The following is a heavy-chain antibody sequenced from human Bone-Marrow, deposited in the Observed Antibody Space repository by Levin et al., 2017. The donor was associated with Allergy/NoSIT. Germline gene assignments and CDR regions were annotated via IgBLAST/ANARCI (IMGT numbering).Heavy chain of an antibody. J-gene: IGHJ6*02. CDR3: AKDRRECSSTSCYLVDV. CDR2: ISGSGGST. V-gene: IGHV3-23*01. CDR1: GFTFSSYA. Sequence: GESLKISCAASGFTFSSYAMSWVRQAPGKGLEWVSAISGSGGSTYYADSVKGRFTISRDNSKNTLYLQMNSLRAEDTAVYYCAKDRRECSSTSCYLVDVWGQGTTVTVSS. D-gene: IGHD2-2*01.